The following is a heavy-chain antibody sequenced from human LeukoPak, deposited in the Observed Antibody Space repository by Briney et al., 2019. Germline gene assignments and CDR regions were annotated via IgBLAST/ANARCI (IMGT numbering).Heavy chain of an antibody. D-gene: IGHD2-15*01. Sequence: AGGSLRLSCAASGFTFITYGMHWVRQAPGKGLEWVAFIRYDGSNKYYADSVKGRFTISRDITKNTLYLQMNTLRVEDTAVYYCVAANPTSDYWGQGTLVTVSS. CDR1: GFTFITYG. J-gene: IGHJ4*02. CDR3: VAANPTSDY. V-gene: IGHV3-30*02. CDR2: IRYDGSNK.